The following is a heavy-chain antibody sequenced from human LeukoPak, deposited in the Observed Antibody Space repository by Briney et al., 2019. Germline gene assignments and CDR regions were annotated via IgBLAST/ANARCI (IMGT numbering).Heavy chain of an antibody. V-gene: IGHV4-39*07. CDR3: KGSSGYSYYYYMDV. CDR2: IYYSGNT. J-gene: IGHJ6*03. Sequence: SETLSLTCTVSGVSISSSNSYWGWIRQPPGKGLEWIGSIYYSGNTYYNPSLKSRVTISVDTSKNQFSLKLSSVTAADTAVYYCKGSSGYSYYYYMDVWGKGTTVTVSS. D-gene: IGHD3-22*01. CDR1: GVSISSSNSY.